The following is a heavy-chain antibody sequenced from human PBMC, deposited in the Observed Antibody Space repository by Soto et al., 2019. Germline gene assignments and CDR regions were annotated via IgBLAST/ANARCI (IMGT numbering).Heavy chain of an antibody. J-gene: IGHJ4*02. Sequence: ESGGGMVNPGGSLRLCCAASGFTFSAYYVGWIRQAPGKGLEWVSYISGSGGTMYYADSVKGRFTISRDNTKNSLYLQMNSLRAEDTAVYYCARDLYYDGSGYYSGGIDYWGQGTLVTVSS. V-gene: IGHV3-11*01. CDR1: GFTFSAYY. CDR3: ARDLYYDGSGYYSGGIDY. CDR2: ISGSGGTM. D-gene: IGHD3-22*01.